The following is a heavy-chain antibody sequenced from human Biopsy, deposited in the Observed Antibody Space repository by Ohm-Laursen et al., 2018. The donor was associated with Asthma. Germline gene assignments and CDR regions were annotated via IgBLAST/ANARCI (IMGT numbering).Heavy chain of an antibody. V-gene: IGHV1-18*01. Sequence: ESSVKVSCKTSGYTFNSAGITRVRQAPGQGLEWMGWISVYNGNTKVAQKLQDRVTMITDTSTSTAYMELRSLRSDDTAVYFCARAVDYSHYYGIDVWGQGTTVTVS. CDR2: ISVYNGNT. D-gene: IGHD3-10*01. J-gene: IGHJ6*02. CDR1: GYTFNSAG. CDR3: ARAVDYSHYYGIDV.